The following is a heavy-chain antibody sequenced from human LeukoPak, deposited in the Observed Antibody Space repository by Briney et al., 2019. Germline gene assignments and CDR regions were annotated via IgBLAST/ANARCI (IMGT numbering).Heavy chain of an antibody. CDR3: ATSDLPAAIGHYYYYMDV. V-gene: IGHV1-24*01. D-gene: IGHD2-2*01. CDR2: FDPEDGET. Sequence: ASVKVSCTVSGYTLTELSMHWVRQAPGKGLEWMGGFDPEDGETIYAQKFQGRVTMTEDTSTDTAYMELSSLRSEDTAVYYCATSDLPAAIGHYYYYMDVWGKGTTVTVSS. J-gene: IGHJ6*03. CDR1: GYTLTELS.